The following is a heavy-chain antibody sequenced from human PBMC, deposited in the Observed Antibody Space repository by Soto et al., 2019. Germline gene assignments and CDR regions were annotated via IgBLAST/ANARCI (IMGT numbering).Heavy chain of an antibody. CDR2: IGTAGDT. Sequence: GGSLRLSCAASGFTFSSYDMHWVRQATGKGLEWVSAIGTAGDTYYPGSVKGRFTISRENAKNSLYLQMNSLRAEDTAVYYCARAPESFSGYWYGMDVWGQGTTVTVSS. J-gene: IGHJ6*02. V-gene: IGHV3-13*01. CDR3: ARAPESFSGYWYGMDV. CDR1: GFTFSSYD. D-gene: IGHD2-8*02.